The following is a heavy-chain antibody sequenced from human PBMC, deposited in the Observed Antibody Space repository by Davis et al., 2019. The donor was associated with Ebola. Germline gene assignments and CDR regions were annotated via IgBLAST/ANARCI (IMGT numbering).Heavy chain of an antibody. CDR3: ARAALPGWTFGY. J-gene: IGHJ4*02. Sequence: GESLKISCAASGFTFNSHSMNWVRQAPGKGLEWVSSISSSSSYIYYADSVKGRFTISRDNSKNTLFLQMNSLRVDDTAVYYCARAALPGWTFGYWGQGTLVTVSS. CDR2: ISSSSSYI. CDR1: GFTFNSHS. V-gene: IGHV3-21*04. D-gene: IGHD6-19*01.